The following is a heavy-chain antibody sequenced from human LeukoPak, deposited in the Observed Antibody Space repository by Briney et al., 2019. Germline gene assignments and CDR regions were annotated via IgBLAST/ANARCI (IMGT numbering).Heavy chain of an antibody. J-gene: IGHJ4*02. CDR3: ARGDSSGYYAYFDY. CDR2: IIPIFGTA. Sequence: SVKVSXKASGGTFSSYAISWVRQAPGQGLEWMGGIIPIFGTANYAQKFQGRVTITTEDSTSTAYMELSSLRSEDTAVYYCARGDSSGYYAYFDYWGQGTLVTVSS. D-gene: IGHD3-22*01. CDR1: GGTFSSYA. V-gene: IGHV1-69*05.